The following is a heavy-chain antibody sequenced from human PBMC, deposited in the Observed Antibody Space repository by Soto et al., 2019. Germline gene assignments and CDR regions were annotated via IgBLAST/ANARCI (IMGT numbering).Heavy chain of an antibody. D-gene: IGHD2-2*01. CDR1: SGSIRSSNW. J-gene: IGHJ6*03. V-gene: IGHV4-4*02. CDR2: IYHSGST. CDR3: ARLGYCSSTSCYGGYYYMDV. Sequence: SETLSLTCAVSSGSIRSSNWWSWVRQPPGKGLEWIGEIYHSGSTNYNPSLKSRVTISADKSKNQFSLKLSSVTAADTAVYYCARLGYCSSTSCYGGYYYMDVWGKGTTVTVSS.